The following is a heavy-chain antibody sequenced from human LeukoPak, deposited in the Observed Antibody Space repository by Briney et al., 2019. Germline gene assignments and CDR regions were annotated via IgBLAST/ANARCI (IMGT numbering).Heavy chain of an antibody. CDR3: ARGPLIAAAGTS. CDR2: IKEDGSEK. CDR1: GFTFSSYW. J-gene: IGHJ4*02. D-gene: IGHD6-13*01. V-gene: IGHV3-7*01. Sequence: GGSLRLFCAASGFTFSSYWMSWVRQAPGKGLEWVANIKEDGSEKYYVDSVKGRFTISRDNAKNSLYLQMNSLRADDTAVYYCARGPLIAAAGTSWGQGTLVTVSS.